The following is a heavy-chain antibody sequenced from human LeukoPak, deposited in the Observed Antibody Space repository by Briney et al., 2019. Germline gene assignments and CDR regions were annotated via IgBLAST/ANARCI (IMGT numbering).Heavy chain of an antibody. CDR1: GGTFSSYA. J-gene: IGHJ4*02. CDR2: IIPIFGTA. Sequence: SVKVSCKASGGTFSSYAISWVRQAPGQGLEWMGGIIPIFGTANYAQKFQGRVTITADESTSTAYMELSSLRSEDTAVYYCASGYCSGGSCYSGYYFDHWGQGTLVTVSS. CDR3: ASGYCSGGSCYSGYYFDH. V-gene: IGHV1-69*13. D-gene: IGHD2-15*01.